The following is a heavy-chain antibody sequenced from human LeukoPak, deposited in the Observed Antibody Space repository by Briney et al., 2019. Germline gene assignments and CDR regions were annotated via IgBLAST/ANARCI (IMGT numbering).Heavy chain of an antibody. CDR2: IWYDGTNK. V-gene: IGHV3-33*01. CDR1: GITFSGYG. J-gene: IGHJ3*02. D-gene: IGHD3-9*01. CDR3: ARAHYDILTGYDAFDI. Sequence: GRSLRLSCTASGITFSGYGMNWVRQAPGKGLEWVASIWYDGTNKYYGDSVKGRFTISRDNSKSTLYLQMNSPRAEDTAVYYCARAHYDILTGYDAFDIWGQGTMVTVSS.